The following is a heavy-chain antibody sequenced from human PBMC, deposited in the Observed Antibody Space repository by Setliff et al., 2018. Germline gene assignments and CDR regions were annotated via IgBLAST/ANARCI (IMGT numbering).Heavy chain of an antibody. CDR2: INPSGGDT. Sequence: GASVKVSCKASGYIFTEYYVHWVRQAPGQGLEWVGGINPSGGDTIYAQMFQGRVTMTRDTSTSTVYMDMSSLRSEDTAVYYCARDVFPYHYEGAFDIWGQGTMVTVSS. D-gene: IGHD3-22*01. V-gene: IGHV1-46*01. CDR3: ARDVFPYHYEGAFDI. J-gene: IGHJ3*02. CDR1: GYIFTEYY.